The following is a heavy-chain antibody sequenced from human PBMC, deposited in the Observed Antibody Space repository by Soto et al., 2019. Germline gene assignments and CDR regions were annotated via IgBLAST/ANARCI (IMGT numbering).Heavy chain of an antibody. V-gene: IGHV4-59*08. J-gene: IGHJ4*02. CDR3: ARLDGYARYSDF. CDR2: IYYSGST. CDR1: GGSISSHY. Sequence: SETLSLTCTVSGGSISSHYWSWIRQPPGQGLEWIGYIYYSGSTNYNPSLKSRVTISVDTSKSQFSLRLSSVAAADTAVYFCARLDGYARYSDFWCQG. D-gene: IGHD5-12*01.